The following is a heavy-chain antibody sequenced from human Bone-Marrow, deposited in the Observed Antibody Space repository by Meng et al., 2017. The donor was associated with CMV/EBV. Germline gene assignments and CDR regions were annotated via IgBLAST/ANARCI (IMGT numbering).Heavy chain of an antibody. CDR2: MNPNSGNT. CDR3: ARGGYCSGGSCPYYYYYGMDV. CDR1: GYTFPSYD. V-gene: IGHV1-8*01. Sequence: ASVKVSCKGCGYTFPSYDINWVRQATGQGLEWMGWMNPNSGNTGYAQKFQGRVTMTRNTSISTAYMELSSLRSEDTAVYYCARGGYCSGGSCPYYYYYGMDVWGQGTTVTVSS. D-gene: IGHD2-15*01. J-gene: IGHJ6*02.